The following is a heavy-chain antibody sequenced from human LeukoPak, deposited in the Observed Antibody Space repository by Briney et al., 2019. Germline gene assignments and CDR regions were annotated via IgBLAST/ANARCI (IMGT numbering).Heavy chain of an antibody. Sequence: KTGGSLRLSCAASGFTFSSYSMNWVRQAPGKGLEWVSSISSSSSYIYYADSVKGRFTISRDNAKNSLYLQMNSLRAEDTAVYYCARGLLAAAYFGAFDIWGQGTMVTVSS. D-gene: IGHD6-13*01. CDR2: ISSSSSYI. V-gene: IGHV3-21*01. CDR3: ARGLLAAAYFGAFDI. J-gene: IGHJ3*02. CDR1: GFTFSSYS.